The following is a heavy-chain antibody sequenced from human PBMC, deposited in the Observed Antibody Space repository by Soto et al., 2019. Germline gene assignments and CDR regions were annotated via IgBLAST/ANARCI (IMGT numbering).Heavy chain of an antibody. V-gene: IGHV1-69*12. Sequence: QVQLVQSGAEVKKPGSSVKVSCKASGGTFSSYAISWVRQAPGQGLEWMGGIIPIFGTANYAQKFQGRVTXXAXEXXSTAYMELSSLRSEDTAVYYCAREGRLLYYYGMDVWGQGTTVTVSS. CDR1: GGTFSSYA. J-gene: IGHJ6*02. CDR3: AREGRLLYYYGMDV. D-gene: IGHD4-17*01. CDR2: IIPIFGTA.